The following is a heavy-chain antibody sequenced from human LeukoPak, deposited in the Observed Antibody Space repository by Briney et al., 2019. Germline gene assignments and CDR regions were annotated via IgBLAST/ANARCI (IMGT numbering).Heavy chain of an antibody. CDR2: ISSSGSTI. D-gene: IGHD5-18*01. V-gene: IGHV3-48*03. J-gene: IGHJ4*02. CDR1: GFTFSSYE. CDR3: AKGWDVDTAIDQ. Sequence: GGSLRLSCAASGFTFSSYEMNWVRQAPGKGLEWVSYISSSGSTIHYADSVKGRFTISRDNSKNTLYLQMNSLRAEDTAVYYCAKGWDVDTAIDQWGQGTRVTVSS.